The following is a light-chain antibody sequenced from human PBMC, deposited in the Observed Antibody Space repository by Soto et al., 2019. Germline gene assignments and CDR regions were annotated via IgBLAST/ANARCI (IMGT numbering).Light chain of an antibody. V-gene: IGKV2-28*01. CDR1: QSLLHSNGYNY. CDR2: LGS. Sequence: DIVMTQSPLSLPVTPGEPASISCRSSQSLLHSNGYNYLDWYLQKPGQSPQLLIYLGSNRASGVPDRFSGSGSGTDFTLKISRVEAADVGVYYCMQALRTPPFTFGPGTKVDI. J-gene: IGKJ3*01. CDR3: MQALRTPPFT.